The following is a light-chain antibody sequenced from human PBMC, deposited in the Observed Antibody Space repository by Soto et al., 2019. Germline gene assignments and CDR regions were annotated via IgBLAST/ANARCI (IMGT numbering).Light chain of an antibody. CDR3: QQYNSYSLT. J-gene: IGKJ4*01. CDR1: QSISSW. Sequence: DIQMTQSPSTLSASVGDRVTIXCRASQSISSWLAWYQQKPGKAPKLLIYDASSLESGVPSRFSGSGSGTEFTLTISSLQPDDFATYYCQQYNSYSLTFGGGTKVEIK. V-gene: IGKV1-5*01. CDR2: DAS.